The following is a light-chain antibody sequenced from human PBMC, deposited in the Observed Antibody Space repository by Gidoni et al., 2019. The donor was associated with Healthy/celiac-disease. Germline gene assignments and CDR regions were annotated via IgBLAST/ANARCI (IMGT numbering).Light chain of an antibody. CDR2: AAS. CDR3: QQSYSTLAYT. J-gene: IGKJ2*01. V-gene: IGKV1-39*01. CDR1: QSISSY. Sequence: DIQMTQSPSSLSASVGDRVTITCRASQSISSYLNWYQQKPGKAPKLLIYAASSLQSGVPSRFSGSGSGTDFTLTISRLQPEDLATYYCQQSYSTLAYTFGQGTKLEIK.